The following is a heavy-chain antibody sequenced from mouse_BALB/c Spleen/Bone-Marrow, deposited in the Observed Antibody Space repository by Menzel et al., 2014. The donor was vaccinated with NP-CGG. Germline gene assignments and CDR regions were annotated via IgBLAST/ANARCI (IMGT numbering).Heavy chain of an antibody. D-gene: IGHD4-1*01. CDR1: GDSITSGY. V-gene: IGHV3-8*02. Sequence: EVQGVESGPSLIKPSQTLSLTCSVTGDSITSGYWNWIRKFPGNELEYMGYISYTGNTYYDPSLKSRISIARDTSKNQYYLQLHSVTTEDTATYFCARSLGRFDYWGQGATLTVSS. J-gene: IGHJ2*01. CDR2: ISYTGNT. CDR3: ARSLGRFDY.